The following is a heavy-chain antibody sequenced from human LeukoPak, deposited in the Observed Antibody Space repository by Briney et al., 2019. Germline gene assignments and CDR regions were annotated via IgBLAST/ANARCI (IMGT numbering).Heavy chain of an antibody. V-gene: IGHV3-30*02. Sequence: GGSLRLSCAASGFTFSSYGMHWVRQAPGKGLEWVAFIRYDGSNKYYADSVKGRFTISRDNSKNTLYLQMNSLRAEDTAVYYCARVKADIVVVGGMDVWDQGTTVTVSS. CDR1: GFTFSSYG. J-gene: IGHJ6*02. CDR2: IRYDGSNK. D-gene: IGHD2-2*01. CDR3: ARVKADIVVVGGMDV.